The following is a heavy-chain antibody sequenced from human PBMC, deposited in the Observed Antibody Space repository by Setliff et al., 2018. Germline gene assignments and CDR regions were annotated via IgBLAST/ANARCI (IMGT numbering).Heavy chain of an antibody. CDR2: ISSTSNPI. J-gene: IGHJ3*02. D-gene: IGHD1-26*01. CDR1: EFSFRSYS. CDR3: VRGGAGATIADTFDI. Sequence: GSLRLSCEGFEFSFRSYSVNWVRQTPGKGLEWVSSISSTSNPIFYADSVRGRFTISRDNAKNTLYLQMNSLRAEDTAVYYCVRGGAGATIADTFDIWGQGTMVTVSS. V-gene: IGHV3-21*01.